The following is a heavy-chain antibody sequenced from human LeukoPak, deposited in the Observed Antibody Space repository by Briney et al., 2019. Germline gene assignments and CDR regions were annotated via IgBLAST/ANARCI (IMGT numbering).Heavy chain of an antibody. D-gene: IGHD5-24*01. CDR2: IYHSGST. CDR1: GYSISSGYY. Sequence: PSETLSLTCAVSGYSISSGYYWGWIRQPPGKGLEWIGSIYHSGSTYYNPSLKSRVTISVDTSKNQFSLKLSSVTAADTAVYYCAREEMAPYYFDYWGQGTLVTVSS. J-gene: IGHJ4*02. V-gene: IGHV4-38-2*02. CDR3: AREEMAPYYFDY.